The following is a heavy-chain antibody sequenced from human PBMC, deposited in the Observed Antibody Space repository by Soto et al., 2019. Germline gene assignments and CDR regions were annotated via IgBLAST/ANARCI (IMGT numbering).Heavy chain of an antibody. CDR3: ARGTGATLNVGFDP. D-gene: IGHD1-1*01. J-gene: IGHJ5*02. CDR2: IYYSGST. Sequence: SETLSLTCTVSGGSISSSSYYWGWIRQPPGKGLEWIGSIYYSGSTYYNPSLKSRVTISVDTSKNQFSLKLSSVTAADTAVYYCARGTGATLNVGFDPWGQGTLVTV. CDR1: GGSISSSSYY. V-gene: IGHV4-39*01.